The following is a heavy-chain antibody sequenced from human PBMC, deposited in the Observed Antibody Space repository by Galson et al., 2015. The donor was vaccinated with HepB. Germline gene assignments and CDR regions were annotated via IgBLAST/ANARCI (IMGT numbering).Heavy chain of an antibody. CDR1: GYTFTSYG. CDR2: ISAYNGNT. J-gene: IGHJ4*02. D-gene: IGHD3-9*01. V-gene: IGHV1-18*04. Sequence: SVKVSCKASGYTFTSYGISWVRQAPGQGLEWMGWISAYNGNTNYAQKLQGRVTMTTDTSTSTAYMELRSLRSDDTAVYYCARGSERILTGYYTSAGFDYWGQGTLVTVSS. CDR3: ARGSERILTGYYTSAGFDY.